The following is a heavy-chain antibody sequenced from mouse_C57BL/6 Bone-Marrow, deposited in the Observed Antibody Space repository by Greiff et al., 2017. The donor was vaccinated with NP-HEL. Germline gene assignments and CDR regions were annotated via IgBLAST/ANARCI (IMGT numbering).Heavy chain of an antibody. CDR3: AREGVVARYYLDY. V-gene: IGHV1-50*01. Sequence: QVQLQQPGAELVKPGASVKLSCKASGYTFTSYWMQWVKQRPGQGLEWIGEIDPSDSYTNYNQKFKGKATLTVDTSSSTAYMQLSSLTSEDSAVYYCAREGVVARYYLDYWGQGTTLTVSS. D-gene: IGHD1-1*01. CDR2: IDPSDSYT. J-gene: IGHJ2*01. CDR1: GYTFTSYW.